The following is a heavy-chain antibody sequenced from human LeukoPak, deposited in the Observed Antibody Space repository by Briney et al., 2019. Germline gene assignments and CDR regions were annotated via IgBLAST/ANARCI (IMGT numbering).Heavy chain of an antibody. Sequence: SETLSLTCTVSGGSMSTYYWTWIRQSPGKGLEWMRYIYHSGSTKYNPSLESRVTISVDTSKNQFSLKLRSATAADTAVYYCARSSRGLGYDFPFDYWGQGTLVTVSS. V-gene: IGHV4-59*01. CDR3: ARSSRGLGYDFPFDY. CDR1: GGSMSTYY. J-gene: IGHJ4*02. D-gene: IGHD3-3*01. CDR2: IYHSGST.